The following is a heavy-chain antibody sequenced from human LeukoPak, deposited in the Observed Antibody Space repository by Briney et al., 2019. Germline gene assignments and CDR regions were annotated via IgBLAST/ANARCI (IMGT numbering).Heavy chain of an antibody. CDR1: GFTFSSYG. Sequence: PGGSLRLSCAASGFTFSSYGMHWVSHAPGKGLEWVGFIRYDGSNKYYADSVKGRFTISRDNSKNTLYLQMNSLRAEDTAVYYCAPYSGYDSGDFDYWGQGTLVTVSS. J-gene: IGHJ4*02. CDR3: APYSGYDSGDFDY. V-gene: IGHV3-30*02. D-gene: IGHD5-12*01. CDR2: IRYDGSNK.